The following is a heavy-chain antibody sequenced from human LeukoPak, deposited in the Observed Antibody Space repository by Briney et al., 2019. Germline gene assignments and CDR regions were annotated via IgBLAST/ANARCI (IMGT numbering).Heavy chain of an antibody. CDR2: IYYSGST. J-gene: IGHJ3*02. Sequence: MSSGTLSLTCTVSGGSISSYYWSWIRQPPGKGLEWIGYIYYSGSTIYNPSLKSRVTISVDTSKNQFSLKLSSVTAADTAVYFCARALLVEMATKDAFEIWGQGTMVTVSS. V-gene: IGHV4-59*01. CDR3: ARALLVEMATKDAFEI. CDR1: GGSISSYY. D-gene: IGHD5-24*01.